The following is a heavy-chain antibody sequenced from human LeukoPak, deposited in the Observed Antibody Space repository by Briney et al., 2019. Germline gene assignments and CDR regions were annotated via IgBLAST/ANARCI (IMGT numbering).Heavy chain of an antibody. CDR2: INEDGSET. V-gene: IGHV3-7*01. CDR1: GFMFNDFW. Sequence: PGGSLGLSCGASGFMFNDFWMSWVRQVPGKGLEWVANINEDGSETDHVDSVKGRFTISRDNAQNSVYLEMDSLRGDDTGVYFCAKRNTFWFFENWGQGALVTVSS. J-gene: IGHJ4*02. CDR3: AKRNTFWFFEN. D-gene: IGHD3-9*01.